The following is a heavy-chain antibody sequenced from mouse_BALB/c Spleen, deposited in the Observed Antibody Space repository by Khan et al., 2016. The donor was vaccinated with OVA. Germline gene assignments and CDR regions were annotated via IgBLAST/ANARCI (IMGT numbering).Heavy chain of an antibody. D-gene: IGHD1-1*01. CDR3: ARPHYCSYGLDN. J-gene: IGHJ4*01. CDR2: INTYTGEP. Sequence: QIQLVQSGPELKKPGETVKISCKASGHTFTKYGMNWVKQAPGKGLKWMGWINTYTGEPTYADDFNGRFAFSLETSASTAYLQINNHKNEDTDTYFGARPHYCSYGLDNWGQGTTVTVSA. CDR1: GHTFTKYG. V-gene: IGHV9-3-1*01.